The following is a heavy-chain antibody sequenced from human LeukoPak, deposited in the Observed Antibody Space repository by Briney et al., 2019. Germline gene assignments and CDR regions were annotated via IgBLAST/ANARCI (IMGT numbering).Heavy chain of an antibody. CDR1: GFTFSSYW. D-gene: IGHD6-19*01. CDR3: ARDLRGSGWYFDY. J-gene: IGHJ4*02. CDR2: IRQDGSEK. Sequence: PGGSLRLSCAASGFTFSSYWMSWVRQAPGKGLEWVANIRQDGSEKYYVDSVKGRFTISRDNAKNSLYLQMNSLRAEDTAVYYCARDLRGSGWYFDYWGQGTLDTVSS. V-gene: IGHV3-7*03.